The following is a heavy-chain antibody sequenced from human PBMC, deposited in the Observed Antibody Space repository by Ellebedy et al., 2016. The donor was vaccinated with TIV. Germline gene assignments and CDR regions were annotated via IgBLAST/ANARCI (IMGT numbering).Heavy chain of an antibody. Sequence: ASVKVSXKASGYTFTSYYMHWVRQAPGQGLEWMGIINPSGGSTSYAQKFQGRVTITADESTSTAYMELSSLRSEDTAVYYCAVISGYEFDGDYRRGYYFDYWGQGTLVTVSS. J-gene: IGHJ4*02. CDR3: AVISGYEFDGDYRRGYYFDY. V-gene: IGHV1-46*01. CDR1: GYTFTSYY. D-gene: IGHD4-17*01. CDR2: INPSGGST.